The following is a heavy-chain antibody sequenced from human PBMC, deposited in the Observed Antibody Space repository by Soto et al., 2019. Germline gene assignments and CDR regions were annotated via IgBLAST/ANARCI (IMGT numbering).Heavy chain of an antibody. CDR2: IYYSGST. V-gene: IGHV4-59*08. J-gene: IGHJ4*02. D-gene: IGHD6-6*01. CDR3: ARHRRAALFNY. CDR1: GGSISSYY. Sequence: ASETLSLTCTVSGGSISSYYWSWIRQPPGKGLEWIGYIYYSGSTNYNPSLKSRVTISVDTSKNQFSLKLSSVTAADTAVYYCARHRRAALFNYWGQGTLVTVSS.